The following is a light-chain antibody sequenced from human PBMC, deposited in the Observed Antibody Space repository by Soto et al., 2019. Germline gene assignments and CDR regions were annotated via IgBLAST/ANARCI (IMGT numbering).Light chain of an antibody. CDR2: EGS. Sequence: QSALTQPASVSGSPGQSITISCTGTSSDVGTYNLVSWYQQHPGKAPKIMIYEGSKRPSGVSNRFSGSKSANTASLTISGLQAEDEAAYYCSSYADSSTWVFGGGTQLTVL. J-gene: IGLJ3*02. CDR3: SSYADSSTWV. V-gene: IGLV2-23*01. CDR1: SSDVGTYNL.